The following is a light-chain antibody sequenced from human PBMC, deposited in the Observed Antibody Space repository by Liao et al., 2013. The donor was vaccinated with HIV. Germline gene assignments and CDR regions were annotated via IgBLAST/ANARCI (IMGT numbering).Light chain of an antibody. CDR1: KLGDKY. CDR2: QDN. Sequence: SYELTQPPSVSVSPGQTASITCSGDKLGDKYAYWFQQKPGQSPVLVIYQDNKRPSGIPERFSGSNSGNTATLTISGTQPMDEADYYCQAWDRTTSYGFGTGTKVTVL. J-gene: IGLJ1*01. CDR3: QAWDRTTSYG. V-gene: IGLV3-1*01.